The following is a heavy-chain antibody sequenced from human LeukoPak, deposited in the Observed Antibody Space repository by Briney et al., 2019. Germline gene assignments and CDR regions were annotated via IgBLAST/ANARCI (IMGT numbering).Heavy chain of an antibody. J-gene: IGHJ4*02. CDR3: AREPGISGY. Sequence: GGSLRLSCAASGFSFSSHSMNWVRQVPGKGLEWVSSISSGAYSIYYADSVRGRFTISRDNAKNSLYLQMSSLRAEDTAVYYCAREPGISGYWGQGTLVTVSS. V-gene: IGHV3-21*01. CDR1: GFSFSSHS. D-gene: IGHD6-25*01. CDR2: ISSGAYSI.